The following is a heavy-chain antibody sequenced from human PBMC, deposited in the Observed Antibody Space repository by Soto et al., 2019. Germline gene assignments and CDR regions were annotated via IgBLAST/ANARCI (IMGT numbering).Heavy chain of an antibody. CDR2: INPSTTTT. CDR3: AREAEEYSGSDY. V-gene: IGHV1-46*03. Sequence: ASVKVSCKASVYPFTRYHIHWLRQAPGQGLEWLGVINPSTTTTYAQRFQGRVTMTRDTSTSTVYMELSSLRSDDTAVYYCAREAEEYSGSDYWGPGSLVTVSS. D-gene: IGHD3-10*01. CDR1: VYPFTRYH. J-gene: IGHJ4*02.